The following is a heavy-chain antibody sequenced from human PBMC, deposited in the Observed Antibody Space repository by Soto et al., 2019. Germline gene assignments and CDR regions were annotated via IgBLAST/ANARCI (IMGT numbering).Heavy chain of an antibody. CDR1: GDSVSSNSAA. D-gene: IGHD3-16*02. V-gene: IGHV6-1*01. J-gene: IGHJ4*02. Sequence: PSQTLSLTCAISGDSVSSNSAAWNWIRQSPSRGLEWLGRTYYRSKWYNDYAVSVKSRITINPDTSKNQFSLQLNSVTPEDTAVYYCARDKFYDYVWGSYRSGAYYFDYWGQGTLVTVSS. CDR2: TYYRSKWYN. CDR3: ARDKFYDYVWGSYRSGAYYFDY.